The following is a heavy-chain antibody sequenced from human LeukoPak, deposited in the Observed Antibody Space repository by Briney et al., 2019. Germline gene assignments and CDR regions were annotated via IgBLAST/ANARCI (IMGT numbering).Heavy chain of an antibody. J-gene: IGHJ6*03. V-gene: IGHV7-4-1*02. CDR2: INTNTGNP. Sequence: ASVKVSCKASGYTFTSYTINWVRQAPGQGLEWMGWINTNTGNPTYAQGFTGRFVFSLDTSVSTAYLQISSLKAEDTAVYYCASPFCSGGSCLALSYYYYMDVWGKGTTVTVSS. CDR1: GYTFTSYT. D-gene: IGHD2-15*01. CDR3: ASPFCSGGSCLALSYYYYMDV.